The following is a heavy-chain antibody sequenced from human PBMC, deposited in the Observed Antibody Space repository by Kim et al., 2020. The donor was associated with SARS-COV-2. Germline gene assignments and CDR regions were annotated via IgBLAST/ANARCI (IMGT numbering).Heavy chain of an antibody. Sequence: SETLSLTCTVSGGSISSYYWSWIRQPPGKGLEWIGYIYYSGSTNYNPSLKSRVTISVDTSKNQFSLKLSSVTAADTAVYYCARALLSYYYDSRNAFDIWGQGTMVTVSS. V-gene: IGHV4-59*01. CDR2: IYYSGST. D-gene: IGHD3-22*01. CDR1: GGSISSYY. J-gene: IGHJ3*02. CDR3: ARALLSYYYDSRNAFDI.